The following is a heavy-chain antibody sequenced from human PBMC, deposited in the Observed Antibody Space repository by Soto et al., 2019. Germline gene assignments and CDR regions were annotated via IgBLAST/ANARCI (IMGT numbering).Heavy chain of an antibody. J-gene: IGHJ5*02. CDR1: GYTFTGCY. CDR2: INPNSGGT. CDR3: ARVLGLPAAIPRFDP. D-gene: IGHD2-2*02. Sequence: ASVKVSCKASGYTFTGCYMHWVRQAPGQGLEWMGWINPNSGGTNYAQKFQGRVTMTRDTSISTAYMELSRLRSDDTAVYYCARVLGLPAAIPRFDPWGQGTLVTVSS. V-gene: IGHV1-2*02.